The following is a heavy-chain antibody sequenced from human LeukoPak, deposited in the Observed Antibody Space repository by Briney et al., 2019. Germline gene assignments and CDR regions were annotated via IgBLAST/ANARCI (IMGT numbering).Heavy chain of an antibody. D-gene: IGHD3-3*01. Sequence: GGSLRLSCAASGFTFSDYYMSWIRQAPGKGLEWVSYISSSGSTIYYADSVKGRFTISRDNAKNSLYLQMNSLRAEDTAVYYCAKGEKYDFWSGYYNPDYWGQGTLVTVSS. V-gene: IGHV3-11*01. J-gene: IGHJ4*02. CDR2: ISSSGSTI. CDR3: AKGEKYDFWSGYYNPDY. CDR1: GFTFSDYY.